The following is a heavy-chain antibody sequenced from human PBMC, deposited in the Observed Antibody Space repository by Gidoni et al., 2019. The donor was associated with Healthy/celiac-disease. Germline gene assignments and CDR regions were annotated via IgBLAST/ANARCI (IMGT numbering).Heavy chain of an antibody. CDR2: ISYDGSNK. V-gene: IGHV3-30-3*01. D-gene: IGHD4-4*01. J-gene: IGHJ5*02. CDR1: FTFSSYA. Sequence: QVQLVESGGGVVKPGFTFSSYAMHWVRQAPGKGLEWVAVISYDGSNKYYADSVKGRFTISRDNSKNTLYLQMNSLRAEDTAVYYCARDSSFLGPDYNNWFDPWGQGTLVTVSS. CDR3: ARDSSFLGPDYNNWFDP.